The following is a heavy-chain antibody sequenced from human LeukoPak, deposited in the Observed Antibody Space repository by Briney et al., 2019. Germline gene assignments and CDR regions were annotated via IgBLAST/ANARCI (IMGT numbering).Heavy chain of an antibody. Sequence: PGGSLRLSCAASGFTFSSYAMHWVRQAPGKGLEWVAVISYDGSNKYYADSVKGRFTISRDNSKNTLYLQMNSLRAEDTAVYYCARDLRGGSGWPYYYYYYGMDVWGQGTTVTVSS. J-gene: IGHJ6*02. CDR1: GFTFSSYA. CDR2: ISYDGSNK. V-gene: IGHV3-30-3*01. D-gene: IGHD6-19*01. CDR3: ARDLRGGSGWPYYYYYYGMDV.